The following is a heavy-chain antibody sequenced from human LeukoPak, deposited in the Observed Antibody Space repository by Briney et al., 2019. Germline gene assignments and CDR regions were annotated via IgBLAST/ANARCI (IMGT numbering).Heavy chain of an antibody. Sequence: SETLSLTCTVSGGSISSSSYYWGWIRQPPGKGLEWIGSIYYSGSTYYNPSLKSRVTISVDTSKNQFSLKLSSVTAADTAVYYCARHVTATTVTTRWFDPWGQGTLVAVSS. J-gene: IGHJ5*02. CDR1: GGSISSSSYY. D-gene: IGHD4-17*01. CDR3: ARHVTATTVTTRWFDP. V-gene: IGHV4-39*01. CDR2: IYYSGST.